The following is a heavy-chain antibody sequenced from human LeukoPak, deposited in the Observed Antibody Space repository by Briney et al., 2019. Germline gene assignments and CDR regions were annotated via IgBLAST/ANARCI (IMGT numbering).Heavy chain of an antibody. CDR2: SGST. V-gene: IGHV4-38-2*02. D-gene: IGHD4-17*01. CDR3: ARNGHYSADY. CDR1: GYSISSGYY. Sequence: PSETLSLTCTVSGYSISSGYYWGWIRQPPGKGLEWIGSGSTYYNPSLKSRVTISVDTSKNQFSLNLSSVTATDTATYFCARNGHYSADYWGQGTLVTVSS. J-gene: IGHJ4*02.